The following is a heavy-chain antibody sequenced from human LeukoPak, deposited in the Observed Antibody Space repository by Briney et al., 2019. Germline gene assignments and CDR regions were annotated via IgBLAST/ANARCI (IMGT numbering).Heavy chain of an antibody. V-gene: IGHV4-59*08. J-gene: IGHJ3*02. Sequence: PSETLSLTCTVSSGSISSYYWSWIRQPPGKGLEWIGYIYYTGSTNYNPSLKSRVTISVDTSKNQFSLNLSSVTAADTAVYYCARTVVTPGYGYDIWGQGTMVTVSA. CDR1: SGSISSYY. D-gene: IGHD4-23*01. CDR2: IYYTGST. CDR3: ARTVVTPGYGYDI.